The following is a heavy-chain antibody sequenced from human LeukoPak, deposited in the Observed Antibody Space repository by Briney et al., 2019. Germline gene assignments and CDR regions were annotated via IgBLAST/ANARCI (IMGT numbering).Heavy chain of an antibody. CDR3: AKNQDGYYYYGMDV. CDR1: GFTFSSYA. CDR2: ISGSGAST. J-gene: IGHJ6*02. D-gene: IGHD1-14*01. V-gene: IGHV3-23*01. Sequence: PGGSLRLSCAASGFTFSSYAMSWVRQAPGKGLEWVSAISGSGASTYYADSVKGRFTVSRDSPRNTLYLQMNSLRAEDTAVYYCAKNQDGYYYYGMDVWGQGTTVTVSS.